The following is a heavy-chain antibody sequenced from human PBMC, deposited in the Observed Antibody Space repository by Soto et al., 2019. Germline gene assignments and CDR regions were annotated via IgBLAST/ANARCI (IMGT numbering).Heavy chain of an antibody. D-gene: IGHD3-10*01. CDR2: ISPMSGAA. CDR1: GGTFNTYA. Sequence: QVQLVQSGAEMKKPGSSVKVSCQSSGGTFNTYAMNWVRQAPGQGPEWMGDISPMSGAANYAPKFQGRVTITADESTGTSYMQLSSLTSEATALYFCAREVQVHTPAFVYWDQGTLVTVSS. CDR3: AREVQVHTPAFVY. J-gene: IGHJ4*02. V-gene: IGHV1-69*19.